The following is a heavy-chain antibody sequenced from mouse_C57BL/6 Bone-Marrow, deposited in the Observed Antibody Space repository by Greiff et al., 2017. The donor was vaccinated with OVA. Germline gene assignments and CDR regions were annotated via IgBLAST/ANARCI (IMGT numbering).Heavy chain of an antibody. CDR1: GFTFSSYA. J-gene: IGHJ2*01. CDR3: ARDRANWYYFDY. D-gene: IGHD4-1*01. Sequence: EVNLVESGGGLVKPGGSLKLSCAASGFTFSSYAMSWVRQTPEKRLEWVATISDGGSYTYYPDNVKGRFTISRDNAKNNLYLQMSHLKSEDTAMYYCARDRANWYYFDYWGQGTTLTVSS. CDR2: ISDGGSYT. V-gene: IGHV5-4*01.